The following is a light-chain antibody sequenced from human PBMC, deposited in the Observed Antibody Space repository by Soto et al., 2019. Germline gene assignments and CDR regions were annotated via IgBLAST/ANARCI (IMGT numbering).Light chain of an antibody. J-gene: IGKJ1*01. CDR1: QSVRSN. CDR2: GAS. V-gene: IGKV3-15*01. CDR3: HQYNGWPRT. Sequence: EIVMTQSPATLSVYPGERATLSCRASQSVRSNLAWYQQKPGQAPRLLIYGASTRATGIPARFSGSGSGTEFTLTITSLQSEDFAVYYCHQYNGWPRTFGQGTKVDI.